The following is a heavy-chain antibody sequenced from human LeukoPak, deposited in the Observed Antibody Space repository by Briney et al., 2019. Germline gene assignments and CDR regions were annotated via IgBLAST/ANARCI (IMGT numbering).Heavy chain of an antibody. J-gene: IGHJ4*02. CDR2: MKKDGSET. CDR1: RVTSRSYT. CDR3: DRHGYGSGTYCLDY. V-gene: IGHV3-7*01. Sequence: PGGSLRLSCVLSRVTSRSYTMISVCQAPGKGLQWVANMKKDGSETNYLDSVKGRFTISRDNAKLSLYLQMNSLRDKDENVYDCDRHGYGSGTYCLDYWGQGTLVSVSS. D-gene: IGHD3-10*01.